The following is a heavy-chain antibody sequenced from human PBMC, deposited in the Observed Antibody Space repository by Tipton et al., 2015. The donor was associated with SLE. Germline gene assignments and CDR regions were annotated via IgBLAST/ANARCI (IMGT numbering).Heavy chain of an antibody. CDR3: ARGHYYYGSGSYLNWFDP. J-gene: IGHJ5*02. CDR2: IYYTGST. Sequence: TLSLTCTVSGGSINNYYWSWIRQPPGKGLEWIGYIYYTGSTHYNPSLKTRVTISVDTSKSQFSLKLSSVTAADTAVYYCARGHYYYGSGSYLNWFDPWGQGTLVTVSS. CDR1: GGSINNYY. D-gene: IGHD3-10*01. V-gene: IGHV4-59*12.